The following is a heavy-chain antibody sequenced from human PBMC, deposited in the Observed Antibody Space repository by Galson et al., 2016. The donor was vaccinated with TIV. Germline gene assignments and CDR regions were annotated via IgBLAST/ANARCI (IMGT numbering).Heavy chain of an antibody. J-gene: IGHJ3*02. CDR2: IYPGDSDT. Sequence: QSGAEVKEPGESLNISCKGSGYIFTNYWIGWVRQMPGKGLEWMGIIYPGDSDTRYSPSFQGQVTISADRSINTAYLLLNSLKASDNAMYYCARRFAVDYGDDAAFDIWGQGTIVTVSS. CDR1: GYIFTNYW. D-gene: IGHD4-17*01. V-gene: IGHV5-51*01. CDR3: ARRFAVDYGDDAAFDI.